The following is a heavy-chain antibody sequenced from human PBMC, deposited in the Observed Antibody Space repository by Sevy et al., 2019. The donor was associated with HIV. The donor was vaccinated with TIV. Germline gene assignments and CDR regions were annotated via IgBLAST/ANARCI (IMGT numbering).Heavy chain of an antibody. CDR1: GGSITSLY. CDR3: AGENAWGRGYS. D-gene: IGHD1-26*01. CDR2: IYYNGHI. V-gene: IGHV4-59*08. Sequence: SETLSLTCTVSGGSITSLYWNWIRQPPGKGLEWIANIYYNGHINYNPSLKSRVTISLDTSKNQLSLRLSSVTAADTAMYYCAGENAWGRGYSWGQGTPVTVSS. J-gene: IGHJ4*02.